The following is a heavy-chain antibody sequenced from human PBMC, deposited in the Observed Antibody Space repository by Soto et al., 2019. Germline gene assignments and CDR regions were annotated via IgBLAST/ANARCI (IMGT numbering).Heavy chain of an antibody. CDR2: ISYDGTNK. D-gene: IGHD6-19*01. J-gene: IGHJ4*02. V-gene: IGHV3-30*18. Sequence: QVKLVQSGGGEVQPGMSLRLSCAAAGFTFSTYGMHWVRQAPGKGLEWVALISYDGTNKYYGDSVKGRFTISRDNSKNTVYLQMNSLRAEDTAVYYCAKQFGTGWYYFDHWGQGTLVTVSS. CDR1: GFTFSTYG. CDR3: AKQFGTGWYYFDH.